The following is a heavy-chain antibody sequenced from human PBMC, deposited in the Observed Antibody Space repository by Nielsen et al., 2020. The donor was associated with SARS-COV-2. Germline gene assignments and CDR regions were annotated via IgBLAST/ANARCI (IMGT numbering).Heavy chain of an antibody. V-gene: IGHV3-48*02. CDR3: ASDLSYASSWLHYFDF. Sequence: ESLKISCAASGFTFNTYAMNWVRQAPGKGLAWVAYISASSANIHYAASVNGRFTVSRDNAKNSLYLQMNNLRYDDTAVYYCASDLSYASSWLHYFDFWGQGTLVTVSS. CDR2: ISASSANI. J-gene: IGHJ4*02. D-gene: IGHD5-12*01. CDR1: GFTFNTYA.